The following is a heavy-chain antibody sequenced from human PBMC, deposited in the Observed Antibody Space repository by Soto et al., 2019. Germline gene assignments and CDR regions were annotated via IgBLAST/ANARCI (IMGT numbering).Heavy chain of an antibody. J-gene: IGHJ4*02. Sequence: QVQLQQWGAGLLKPSETLSLTCAVYGGSFSGYYWSWIRQPPGKGLEWIGEINHSGSTNYNPSLKSRVTISVDTSKNQFSLKLSSVTAADTAVYYCARQESIVVVPAALYYLDYWGQGTLVTVSS. CDR3: ARQESIVVVPAALYYLDY. CDR1: GGSFSGYY. CDR2: INHSGST. D-gene: IGHD2-2*01. V-gene: IGHV4-34*01.